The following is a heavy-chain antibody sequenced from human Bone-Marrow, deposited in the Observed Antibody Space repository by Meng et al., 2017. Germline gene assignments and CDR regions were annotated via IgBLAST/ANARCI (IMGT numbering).Heavy chain of an antibody. V-gene: IGHV3-23*04. J-gene: IGHJ2*01. CDR1: GYTFTGYY. CDR2: ISGSGGST. CDR3: AKDSAVAGALYWYFDL. Sequence: VRLVQLGLEVKKPGASVKVSCKASGYTFTGYYMHWVRQAPGKGLEWVSAISGSGGSTYYADSVKGRFTISRDNSKNTLYLQMNSLRAEDTAVYYCAKDSAVAGALYWYFDLWGRGTLVTVSS. D-gene: IGHD6-19*01.